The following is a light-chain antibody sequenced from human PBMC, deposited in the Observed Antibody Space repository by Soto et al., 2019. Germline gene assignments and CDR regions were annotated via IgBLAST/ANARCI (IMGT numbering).Light chain of an antibody. CDR3: QAWDSSTVV. V-gene: IGLV3-1*01. Sequence: SYELTQPPSVSVSPGQTASIPCSGDQLGDKYACWYQQRAGQSPVQVIYQDTKRPSGIPERFSGSNSGNTATLIISGTQAMDEADYYCQAWDSSTVVFGGGTKVTVL. CDR2: QDT. CDR1: QLGDKY. J-gene: IGLJ2*01.